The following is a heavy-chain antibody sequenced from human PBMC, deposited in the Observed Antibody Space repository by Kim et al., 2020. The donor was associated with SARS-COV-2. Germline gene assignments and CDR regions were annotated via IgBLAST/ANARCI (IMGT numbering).Heavy chain of an antibody. CDR3: AKCPSIRGVNWFEL. J-gene: IGHJ5*02. CDR1: GFIASGSY. V-gene: IGHV3-66*01. CDR2: LYSDGTT. D-gene: IGHD3-10*01. Sequence: GGSLRLSCAASGFIASGSYMNWVRQVPGKGLEWVSTLYSDGTTYNADSVKGRFTISRDNPKNMLYLQMNNLRDEDTAVYYCAKCPSIRGVNWFELWGQGTLVTVSS.